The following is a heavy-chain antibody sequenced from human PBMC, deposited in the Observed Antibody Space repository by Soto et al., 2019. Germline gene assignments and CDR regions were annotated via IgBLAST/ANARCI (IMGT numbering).Heavy chain of an antibody. V-gene: IGHV4-59*01. CDR1: GGSISSYY. J-gene: IGHJ4*02. D-gene: IGHD6-19*01. Sequence: PSETLSLTCTVSGGSISSYYWSWIRQPPGKGLEWIGYIYYSGSTNYNPSLKSRVTISVDTSKNQFSLKLSSVTAADTAVYYCASGGYSSGWYYFDYWGQGTLVTVS. CDR3: ASGGYSSGWYYFDY. CDR2: IYYSGST.